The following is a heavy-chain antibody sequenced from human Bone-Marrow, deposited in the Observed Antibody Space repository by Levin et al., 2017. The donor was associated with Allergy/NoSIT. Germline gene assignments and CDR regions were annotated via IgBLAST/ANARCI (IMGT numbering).Heavy chain of an antibody. J-gene: IGHJ4*02. CDR2: INTDGREA. CDR1: GFTFSSTW. V-gene: IGHV3-7*01. CDR3: MRHGRGVLDGDF. Sequence: ASVKVSCVTSGFTFSSTWMGWGRQAPGKGLEWVANINTDGREAAYVDSVKGRFTVSRDNARNSLFLQMNSLRAEDTGVYYCMRHGRGVLDGDFWGQGTLVTVSS. D-gene: IGHD5-24*01.